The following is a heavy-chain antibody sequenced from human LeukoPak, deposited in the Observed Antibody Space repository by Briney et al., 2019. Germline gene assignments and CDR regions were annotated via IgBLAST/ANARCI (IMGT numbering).Heavy chain of an antibody. J-gene: IGHJ4*02. CDR1: GFTFSSYS. Sequence: GGSLRLSCAASGFTFSSYSMNGVRQAPGKGLEWVSYISSSSSTIYYADSVKGRFTISRDNAKNSLYLQMNSLRAEDTAVYYCATLRWYAPFDYWGQGTLVTVSS. CDR3: ATLRWYAPFDY. D-gene: IGHD4-23*01. CDR2: ISSSSSTI. V-gene: IGHV3-48*01.